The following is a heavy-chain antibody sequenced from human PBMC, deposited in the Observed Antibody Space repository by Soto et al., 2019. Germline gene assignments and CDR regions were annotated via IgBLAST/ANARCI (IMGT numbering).Heavy chain of an antibody. J-gene: IGHJ4*02. CDR2: INPDSGAT. V-gene: IGHV1-2*02. CDR1: GYSFTGYY. CDR3: ARGDYGTGGYPFPYFDY. D-gene: IGHD2-8*02. Sequence: HEHLVQSGAEVKRPGASLKVSCKASGYSFTGYYIHWVRQAPGQGLECMGWINPDSGATNYAQNLQGRVTLTSDMSISTASIDLTSLTSDDTAVYYCARGDYGTGGYPFPYFDYWGQGTLVIVSS.